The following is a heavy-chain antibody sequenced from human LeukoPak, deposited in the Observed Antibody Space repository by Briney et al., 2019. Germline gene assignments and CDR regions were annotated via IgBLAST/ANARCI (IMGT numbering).Heavy chain of an antibody. J-gene: IGHJ4*02. Sequence: SQTLSLTCAISGASVSSNSAALNWIRQSPSRGPEWLARTYYRSNWYNDYAVSVKSRITINPDTSKNQFSLQLNSVTPEDTAVYYCARGQCSGGSCSMDYWGQGTLVTVSS. CDR1: GASVSSNSAA. CDR3: ARGQCSGGSCSMDY. CDR2: TYYRSNWYN. D-gene: IGHD2-15*01. V-gene: IGHV6-1*01.